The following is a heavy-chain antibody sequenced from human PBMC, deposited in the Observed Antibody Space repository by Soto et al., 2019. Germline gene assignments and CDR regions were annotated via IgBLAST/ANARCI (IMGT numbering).Heavy chain of an antibody. D-gene: IGHD6-19*01. CDR2: ISDRGTT. CDR1: GGSITTLNNY. V-gene: IGHV4-39*01. Sequence: SETLYLTCSVAGGSITTLNNYWGWVRQPPGKGLEWIGSISDRGTTFYNASLESRLSISLETSKNQFSLRLKSVTAADTALYFCARHRLQWLVYFDYWGQGIQVTVSS. CDR3: ARHRLQWLVYFDY. J-gene: IGHJ4*02.